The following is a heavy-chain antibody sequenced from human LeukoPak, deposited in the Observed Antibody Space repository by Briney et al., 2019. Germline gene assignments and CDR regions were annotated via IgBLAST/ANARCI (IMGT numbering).Heavy chain of an antibody. J-gene: IGHJ5*02. CDR1: GGSISSYY. V-gene: IGHV4-59*12. CDR2: IYYSGST. D-gene: IGHD6-19*01. CDR3: ARRAVAPTVWFDP. Sequence: SETLSLTCTVSGGSISSYYWSWIRQPPGKGLEWIGYIYYSGSTNYNPSLKSRVTISVDTSKNQFSLKLSSVTAADTAVYYCARRAVAPTVWFDPWGQGTLVTVSS.